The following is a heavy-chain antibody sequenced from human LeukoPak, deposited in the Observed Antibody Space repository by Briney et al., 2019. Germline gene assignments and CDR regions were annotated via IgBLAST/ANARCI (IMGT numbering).Heavy chain of an antibody. Sequence: ASVKVSCKASGGTFSSYAIIWVRQAPGQGLEWMGRIIPILGIANYAQKFQGRVTITADKSTSTAYMELSSLRSEDTAVYYCARGLTTSGYPYYYWGQGTLVTVSS. V-gene: IGHV1-69*04. CDR2: IIPILGIA. J-gene: IGHJ4*02. CDR1: GGTFSSYA. CDR3: ARGLTTSGYPYYY. D-gene: IGHD3-3*01.